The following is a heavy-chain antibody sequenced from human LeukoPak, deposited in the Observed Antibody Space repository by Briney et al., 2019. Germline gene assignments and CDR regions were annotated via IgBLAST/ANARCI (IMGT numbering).Heavy chain of an antibody. Sequence: SETLSLTCTVSGGSISSSSYYWGWIRQPPGKGLEWIGSIYYSGSTYYNPSLKSRVTISVDTSKNQFSLKLSSVTAADTAVYYCARFSGDDYYFDYWGQGTLVTVSS. CDR1: GGSISSSSYY. D-gene: IGHD5-12*01. CDR2: IYYSGST. V-gene: IGHV4-39*01. CDR3: ARFSGDDYYFDY. J-gene: IGHJ4*02.